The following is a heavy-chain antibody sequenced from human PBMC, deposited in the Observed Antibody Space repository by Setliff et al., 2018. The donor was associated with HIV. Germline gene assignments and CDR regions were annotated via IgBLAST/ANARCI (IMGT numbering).Heavy chain of an antibody. Sequence: LRLSCAASGFTLSTYSMNWVRQAPGKGLEWVSSISKTSSYIFYADSVKGRFTISRDNAKNSLYLQMKFLRAEDTAVYYCLTHHGDPDYWGRGTLVTVSS. D-gene: IGHD2-21*02. CDR2: ISKTSSYI. CDR3: LTHHGDPDY. CDR1: GFTLSTYS. J-gene: IGHJ4*02. V-gene: IGHV3-21*01.